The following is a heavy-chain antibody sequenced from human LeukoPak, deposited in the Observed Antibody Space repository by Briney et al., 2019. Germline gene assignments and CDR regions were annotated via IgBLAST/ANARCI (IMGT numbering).Heavy chain of an antibody. Sequence: GRSLRLSCAASGFTFSSYGMHWVRQAPGKGLEWVAVIWYDGSNKYYADSVKGRFTISRDNAKNSLYLQMNSLRAEDAAVYYCARGVGATPAFFDYWGQGTLVTVSS. CDR1: GFTFSSYG. V-gene: IGHV3-33*01. D-gene: IGHD1-26*01. CDR3: ARGVGATPAFFDY. CDR2: IWYDGSNK. J-gene: IGHJ4*02.